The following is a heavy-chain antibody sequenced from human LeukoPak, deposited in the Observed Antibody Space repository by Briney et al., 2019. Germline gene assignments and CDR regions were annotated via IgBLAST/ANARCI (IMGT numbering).Heavy chain of an antibody. Sequence: PSETLSLTCPVSGGSIGSSNYYWGWIRQPPGKGLEWMGTISYSGSTYYNPFPKSRDPISVHTSKNQFSLRLSSVTAADTAVYYCASDGYYYDRSGYQLWGQGTLVSVSS. CDR1: GGSIGSSNYY. CDR2: ISYSGST. D-gene: IGHD3-22*01. J-gene: IGHJ4*02. V-gene: IGHV4-39*02. CDR3: ASDGYYYDRSGYQL.